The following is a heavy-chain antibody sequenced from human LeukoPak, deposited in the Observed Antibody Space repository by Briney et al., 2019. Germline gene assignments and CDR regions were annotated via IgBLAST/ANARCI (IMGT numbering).Heavy chain of an antibody. V-gene: IGHV4-59*01. CDR3: ARVGGSGSYYWYYFDY. CDR1: GGSISSYY. CDR2: IYYSGST. D-gene: IGHD3-10*01. J-gene: IGHJ4*02. Sequence: PSETLSLTCTVSGGSISSYYWSWIRQPPGKGLEWIGYIYYSGSTNYNPSLKSRVIISVDTSKNQFSLKLSSVTAADTAVYYCARVGGSGSYYWYYFDYWGQGILVTVSS.